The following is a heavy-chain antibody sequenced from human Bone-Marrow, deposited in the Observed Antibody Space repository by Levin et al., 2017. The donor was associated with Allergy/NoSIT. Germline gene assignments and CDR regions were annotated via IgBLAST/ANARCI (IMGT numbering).Heavy chain of an antibody. CDR1: GFTFSSYG. CDR2: ISYDGSNK. CDR3: AKGGGGFGYYFDY. V-gene: IGHV3-30*18. Sequence: GESLKISCAASGFTFSSYGMHWVRQAPGKGLEWVAVISYDGSNKYYADSVKGRFTISRDNSKNTLYLQMNSLRAEDTAVYYCAKGGGGFGYYFDYWGQGTLVTVSS. D-gene: IGHD3-10*01. J-gene: IGHJ4*02.